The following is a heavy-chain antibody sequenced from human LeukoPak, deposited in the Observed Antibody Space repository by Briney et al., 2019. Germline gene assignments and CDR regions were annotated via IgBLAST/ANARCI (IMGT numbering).Heavy chain of an antibody. J-gene: IGHJ4*02. CDR1: GFTFTDYS. D-gene: IGHD3-10*01. V-gene: IGHV3-21*01. CDR2: IDSSSTHI. CDR3: AKAFGWYFDY. Sequence: GGSLRLSCAAYGFTFTDYSMNWVRQAPGKGLEWVSAIDSSSTHIYYADSVKGRFTISRDNARNSLYLQMNSLRAEDTAVYYCAKAFGWYFDYWGQGALVTVSS.